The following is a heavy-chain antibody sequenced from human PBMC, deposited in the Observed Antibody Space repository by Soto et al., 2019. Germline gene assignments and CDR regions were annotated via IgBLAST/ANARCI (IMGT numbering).Heavy chain of an antibody. J-gene: IGHJ4*02. D-gene: IGHD2-2*01. CDR3: AREPAVVPAAMSYFDY. CDR1: GFTFSSYW. V-gene: IGHV3-7*01. CDR2: IKQDGSEK. Sequence: EVQLVESGGGLVQPGGSLRLSCAASGFTFSSYWMSWVRQAPGKGLEWVANIKQDGSEKYYVDSVKGQFTISRDNDKNSLYLQMNSLRAEDTAVYYCAREPAVVPAAMSYFDYWGQGTLVTVSS.